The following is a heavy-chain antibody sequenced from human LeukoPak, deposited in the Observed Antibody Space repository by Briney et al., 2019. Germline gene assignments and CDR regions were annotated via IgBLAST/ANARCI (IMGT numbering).Heavy chain of an antibody. CDR3: AKDSAVVPAAPYGMDV. V-gene: IGHV3-23*01. J-gene: IGHJ6*02. Sequence: GGSLRLSCAASGFTFSSYAMSWVRQAPGKGLEWVSAISGSGGSTYYADSVKGRFTISRDNSKNTLYLQMNSLRAEDTAVYYCAKDSAVVPAAPYGMDVWGQGTTVTVSS. D-gene: IGHD2-2*01. CDR2: ISGSGGST. CDR1: GFTFSSYA.